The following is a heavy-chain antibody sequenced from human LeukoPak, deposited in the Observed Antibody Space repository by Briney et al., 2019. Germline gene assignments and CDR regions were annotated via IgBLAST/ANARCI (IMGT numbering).Heavy chain of an antibody. CDR1: GYTFTSYC. CDR2: INPSGGST. Sequence: ASVKVSCKASGYTFTSYCMHWVRQAPGQGLEWMGIINPSGGSTSYAQKFQGRVTMTRDTSTSTVYMELSSLRSEDTAVYYCASFISGDSDGYPLAGSYWGQGTLVTVSS. V-gene: IGHV1-46*03. D-gene: IGHD5-24*01. J-gene: IGHJ4*02. CDR3: ASFISGDSDGYPLAGSY.